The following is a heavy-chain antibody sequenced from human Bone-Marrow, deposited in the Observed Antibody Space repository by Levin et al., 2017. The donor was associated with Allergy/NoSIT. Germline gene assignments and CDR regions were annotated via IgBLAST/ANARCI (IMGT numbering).Heavy chain of an antibody. V-gene: IGHV3-33*01. CDR2: MWYDGSHQ. CDR1: GISLYNYG. D-gene: IGHD6-19*01. CDR3: ARGWVAGTNYYNIGMDV. J-gene: IGHJ6*02. Sequence: PGGSLRLSCAASGISLYNYGMHWVRQAPGKGLEWVAVMWYDGSHQYYVDSVKGRFTISRDIAKKTLYLQMNSLRAEDSAVYYCARGWVAGTNYYNIGMDVWGQGTTVTVSS.